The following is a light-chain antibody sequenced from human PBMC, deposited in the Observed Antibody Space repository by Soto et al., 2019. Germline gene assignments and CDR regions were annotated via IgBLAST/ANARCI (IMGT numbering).Light chain of an antibody. Sequence: IVMTQSPATLSVSPGERATLSCRASQSVSSGSLAWYQQKRGQAPRVIIYRASNRATGIPDRFSGSGSGTDFTLTISRLEPEDCAVYFCQHYGSSPTFGQGTKVDI. J-gene: IGKJ1*01. CDR2: RAS. V-gene: IGKV3-20*01. CDR3: QHYGSSPT. CDR1: QSVSSGS.